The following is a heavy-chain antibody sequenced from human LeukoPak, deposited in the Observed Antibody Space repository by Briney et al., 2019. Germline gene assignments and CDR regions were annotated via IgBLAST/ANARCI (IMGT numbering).Heavy chain of an antibody. CDR2: INHSGST. CDR3: ARGWRHYGSGSYWGY. D-gene: IGHD3-10*01. V-gene: IGHV4-34*01. CDR1: GGSFSGYY. J-gene: IGHJ4*02. Sequence: SETLSLTCAVYGGSFSGYYWSWIRQPPGKGLEWIGEINHSGSTNYNPSLKSRVTISVDTSKNQFSLKLSSVTAADTAVYYCARGWRHYGSGSYWGYWGQGTLVTVSS.